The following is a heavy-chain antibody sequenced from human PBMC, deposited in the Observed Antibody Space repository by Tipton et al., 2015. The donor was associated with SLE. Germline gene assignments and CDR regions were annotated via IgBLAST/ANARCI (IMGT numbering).Heavy chain of an antibody. Sequence: WVRQAPGKGLEWVGSIYYSGSTYYNPSLKSRVTISVDTSKNQFSLKLSSVTAADTAVYYCVLLELPLGYCSGGSCPDAFDIWGQGTMVTVSS. V-gene: IGHV4-39*07. J-gene: IGHJ3*02. D-gene: IGHD2-15*01. CDR3: VLLELPLGYCSGGSCPDAFDI. CDR2: IYYSGST.